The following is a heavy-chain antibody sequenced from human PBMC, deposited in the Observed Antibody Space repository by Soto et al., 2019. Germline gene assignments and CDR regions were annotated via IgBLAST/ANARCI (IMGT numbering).Heavy chain of an antibody. CDR2: AYYVGTI. Sequence: QLHLQESGPGRVKPSETLSLTCSVSGGSISTSGSYWGWVRQAPEKGLEGIGSAYYVGTINYNPSLKRRVAISVDTSKNQFSLQLTSVTAADTAVYYCARLPLVRGVPAWGQGTLVTVSS. J-gene: IGHJ5*02. CDR3: ARLPLVRGVPA. D-gene: IGHD3-10*01. V-gene: IGHV4-39*01. CDR1: GGSISTSGSY.